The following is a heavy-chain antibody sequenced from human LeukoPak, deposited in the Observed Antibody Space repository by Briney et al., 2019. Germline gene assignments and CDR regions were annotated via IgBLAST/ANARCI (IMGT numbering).Heavy chain of an antibody. CDR3: ARVRVVGYYGSGSYISRENYFDY. V-gene: IGHV4-4*07. D-gene: IGHD3-10*01. CDR1: GGSISSYY. Sequence: SETLSLTCTGSGGSISSYYWSWIRQPAGKGLEWIGRIYTSGSTNYNPSLKSRVTMPVDTSKNQFSLKLSSVTDADTAVYYCARVRVVGYYGSGSYISRENYFDYWGQGTLVTVSS. J-gene: IGHJ4*02. CDR2: IYTSGST.